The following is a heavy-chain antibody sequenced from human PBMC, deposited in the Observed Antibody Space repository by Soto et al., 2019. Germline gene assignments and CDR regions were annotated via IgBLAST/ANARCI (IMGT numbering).Heavy chain of an antibody. CDR1: GYTCTSHA. Sequence: QVQLVQSGAEVKKPGASVKVSCKASGYTCTSHALHWVRQAPGQRLEWMAWTNAGNGNTKYSQRFQGRVTITRDTSASTAYMSLSNLRFEDTAVYYCARSIWQGNGVYYFDYSGQGTLDTVS. J-gene: IGHJ4*02. D-gene: IGHD2-8*01. V-gene: IGHV1-3*01. CDR3: ARSIWQGNGVYYFDY. CDR2: TNAGNGNT.